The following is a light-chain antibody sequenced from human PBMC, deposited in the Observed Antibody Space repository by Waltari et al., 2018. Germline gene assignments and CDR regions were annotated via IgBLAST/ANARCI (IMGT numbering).Light chain of an antibody. CDR2: EGS. J-gene: IGLJ1*01. CDR3: CSYAGSSTSLYV. Sequence: QSALTQPASVSGSPGQSIPISCPGTSSDVGSYNLVPWYQQHPGKAPKLMIYEGSKRPSGVSNRFSGSKAGNTASLTISGLQAEDEADYYCCSYAGSSTSLYVFGTGTKVTVL. CDR1: SSDVGSYNL. V-gene: IGLV2-23*01.